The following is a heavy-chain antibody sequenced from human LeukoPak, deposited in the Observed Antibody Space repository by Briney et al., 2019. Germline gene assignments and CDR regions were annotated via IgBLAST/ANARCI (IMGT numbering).Heavy chain of an antibody. CDR1: GYTFTSYG. Sequence: ASVKVSCKASGYTFTSYGISWVRQAPGQGLEWMGWINPNSGGTNYAQKFQGRVTMTRDTSISTAYMELSRLRSDDTAVYYCARGEAGTGTTDFDHWGQGTLVTVSS. V-gene: IGHV1-2*02. D-gene: IGHD1-1*01. CDR3: ARGEAGTGTTDFDH. J-gene: IGHJ4*02. CDR2: INPNSGGT.